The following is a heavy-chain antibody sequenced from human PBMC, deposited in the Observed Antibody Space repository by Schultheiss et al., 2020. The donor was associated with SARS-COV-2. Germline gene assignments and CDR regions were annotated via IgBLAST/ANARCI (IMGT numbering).Heavy chain of an antibody. CDR2: ISGSGGST. Sequence: GGSLRLSCAASGFTFSSYAMSWVRQAPGKGLEWVSAISGSGGSTYYADSVKGRFTNSRDNSKNTLYLQMNSLRAEDTAVYYCAKAQGARRYYGMDVWGQGTTVTVSS. D-gene: IGHD6-6*01. CDR3: AKAQGARRYYGMDV. CDR1: GFTFSSYA. J-gene: IGHJ6*02. V-gene: IGHV3-23*01.